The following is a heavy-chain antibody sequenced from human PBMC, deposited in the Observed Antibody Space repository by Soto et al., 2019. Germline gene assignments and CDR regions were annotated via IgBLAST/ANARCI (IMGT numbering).Heavy chain of an antibody. V-gene: IGHV4-59*12. D-gene: IGHD4-17*01. CDR1: GGSISSYY. CDR3: ARVATRSYGDYYFDY. Sequence: ASETLSLTCTVSGGSISSYYWSWIRQPPGKGLEWIGYIYYSGSTNYNPSLKSRVTISVDTSKNQFSLKLSSVTAADTAVYYCARVATRSYGDYYFDYWGQGTLVTVSS. J-gene: IGHJ4*02. CDR2: IYYSGST.